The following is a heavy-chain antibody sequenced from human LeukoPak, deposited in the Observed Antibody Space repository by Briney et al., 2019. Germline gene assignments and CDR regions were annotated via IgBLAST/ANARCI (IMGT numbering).Heavy chain of an antibody. CDR3: ARWYNWKRYFDY. CDR1: RFTFSSYG. J-gene: IGHJ4*02. CDR2: ISYDGSNK. D-gene: IGHD1-20*01. V-gene: IGHV3-30*03. Sequence: PGGSLRLSCAASRFTFSSYGMHWVRQAPGKGLEWVAVISYDGSNKYYADSVKGRFTISRDNSKNTLYLQMNSLRAEDTAVYYCARWYNWKRYFDYWGQGTLVTVSS.